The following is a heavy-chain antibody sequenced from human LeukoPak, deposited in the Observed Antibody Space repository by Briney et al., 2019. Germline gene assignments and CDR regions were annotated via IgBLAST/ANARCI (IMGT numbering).Heavy chain of an antibody. Sequence: SGTLSLTCAVSGDSISSSNWWSWVRQPPGKGLEWIGEIYHAGSTNYNPSLKSRVTISVDKSKNQFSLKLSSVTAADTAVYYCAREGCSGGSCYSDYWGQGTLVTVSS. CDR3: AREGCSGGSCYSDY. CDR2: IYHAGST. J-gene: IGHJ4*02. V-gene: IGHV4-4*02. D-gene: IGHD2-15*01. CDR1: GDSISSSNW.